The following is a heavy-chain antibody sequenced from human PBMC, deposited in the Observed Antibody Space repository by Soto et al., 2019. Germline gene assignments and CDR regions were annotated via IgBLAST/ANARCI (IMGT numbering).Heavy chain of an antibody. CDR2: ISYDGSNK. V-gene: IGHV3-30*03. Sequence: QVQLVESGGGVVQPGRSLRLSCAASGFTFSSYGMHWVRQAPGKGLEWVAVISYDGSNKYYADSVKGRFTISRDNSKNTLYLQMNGLRAEDTAVYYCAVGYCSSTSCYAPRLYYYGMDVWGQGTTVTVSS. CDR1: GFTFSSYG. CDR3: AVGYCSSTSCYAPRLYYYGMDV. J-gene: IGHJ6*02. D-gene: IGHD2-2*01.